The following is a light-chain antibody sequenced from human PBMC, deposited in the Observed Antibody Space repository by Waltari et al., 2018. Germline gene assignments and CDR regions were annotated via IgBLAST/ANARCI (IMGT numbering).Light chain of an antibody. CDR1: SSDVGAYNY. CDR3: SSFTTSAIYV. Sequence: QSALTQPASVSGSPGQSITISCTGTSSDVGAYNYVSWYQQHPGKAPNPMIYDVSKRHSGVAARFSGSKSGNTASLTISGLQAEDEADYYCSSFTTSAIYVFGSVTKVTVL. J-gene: IGLJ1*01. V-gene: IGLV2-14*03. CDR2: DVS.